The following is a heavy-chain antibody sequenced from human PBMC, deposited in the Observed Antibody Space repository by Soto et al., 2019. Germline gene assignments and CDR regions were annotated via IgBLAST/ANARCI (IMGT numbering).Heavy chain of an antibody. CDR3: AIMHTGTTTFDH. CDR1: GGTFSGYY. V-gene: IGHV4-34*08. D-gene: IGHD1-1*01. J-gene: IGHJ4*01. Sequence: ETLSLTCDVYGGTFSGYYRSWIRQPPGRGLEWIGEINRSGRTNYNPSLKSRVTMSVDTSKNQFSLNMNSVTAADTAVYYCAIMHTGTTTFDHWGLGTLATVS. CDR2: INRSGRT.